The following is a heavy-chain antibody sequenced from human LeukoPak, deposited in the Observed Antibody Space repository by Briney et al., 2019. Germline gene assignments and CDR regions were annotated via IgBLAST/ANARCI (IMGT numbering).Heavy chain of an antibody. V-gene: IGHV3-30-3*01. Sequence: GGSLRLSCAASGFTFSSYAMHWVRQAPGKGLEWVAVISYDGSNKYYADSVKGRFTISRDNSKNTLYLQMNSLRAEDTAVYYCARDFFGSEHSGSLDFDYWGQGTLVTVSS. D-gene: IGHD1-26*01. CDR3: ARDFFGSEHSGSLDFDY. J-gene: IGHJ4*02. CDR1: GFTFSSYA. CDR2: ISYDGSNK.